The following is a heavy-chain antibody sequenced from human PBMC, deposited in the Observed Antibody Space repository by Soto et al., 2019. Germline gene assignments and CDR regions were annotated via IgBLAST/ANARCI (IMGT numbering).Heavy chain of an antibody. CDR1: GFTFSSYG. J-gene: IGHJ4*02. V-gene: IGHV3-30*18. Sequence: VGSLGFSCAVSGFTFSSYGMHWVRQAPGKGLEWVAVISYDGSNKYYADSVKGRFTISRDNSKNTLYLQMNSLRAEDTAVYYCAKEGGQQWLALYYFDYWGQGTLVTVSS. D-gene: IGHD6-19*01. CDR3: AKEGGQQWLALYYFDY. CDR2: ISYDGSNK.